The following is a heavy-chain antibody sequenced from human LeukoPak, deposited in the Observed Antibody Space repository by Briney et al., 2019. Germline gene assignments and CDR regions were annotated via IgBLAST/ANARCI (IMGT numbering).Heavy chain of an antibody. J-gene: IGHJ4*02. CDR1: GDSISSGSYY. V-gene: IGHV4-61*02. Sequence: TSETLSLTCTVSGDSISSGSYYSSWIRQPAGEGLEWIGRIYSSGRTHYSPSLKSRVTISVDTSRNQFSLRLSSVTAADTAVYYCARDPKEWFGEFYDYWGQGTLVTVSS. CDR2: IYSSGRT. D-gene: IGHD3-10*01. CDR3: ARDPKEWFGEFYDY.